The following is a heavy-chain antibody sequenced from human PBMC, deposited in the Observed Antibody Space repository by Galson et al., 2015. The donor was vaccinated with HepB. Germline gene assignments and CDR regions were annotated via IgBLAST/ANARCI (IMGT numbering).Heavy chain of an antibody. J-gene: IGHJ5*02. V-gene: IGHV3-11*01. CDR1: GGIFSDYY. CDR2: ISGSADTI. CDR3: ARATLGWFDP. D-gene: IGHD2/OR15-2a*01. Sequence: SLRLSCAASGGIFSDYYMSWVRQAPGKGLEWISYISGSADTISYADSVKGRFTVSRDNAKKSLFLQMNSLRDEDTAVYYCARATLGWFDPWGQGTLVTVSS.